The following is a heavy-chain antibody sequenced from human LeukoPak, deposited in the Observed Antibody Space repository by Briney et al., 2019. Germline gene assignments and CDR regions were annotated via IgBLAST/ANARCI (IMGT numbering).Heavy chain of an antibody. V-gene: IGHV3-7*01. Sequence: GGSLRLSCAASGFTFSNYWMTWVRQAPGKGLEWVANIKEEGSEKYYVDSVKGRFTISRDNAKSSLYLQMNSLRAEETAVYYCARSTWRYSLDFWGQGTLVSVSS. CDR3: ARSTWRYSLDF. D-gene: IGHD2-15*01. CDR2: IKEEGSEK. CDR1: GFTFSNYW. J-gene: IGHJ4*02.